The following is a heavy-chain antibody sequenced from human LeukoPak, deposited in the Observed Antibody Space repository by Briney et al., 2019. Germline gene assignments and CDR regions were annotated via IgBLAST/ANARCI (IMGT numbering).Heavy chain of an antibody. Sequence: GGSLRLSCAASGFTFSDYYMSWIRQAPGKGLEWVSYISSSGSTIYYADSVKGRFTISRDNAKNSLYLQMNSLRAEDTAVYYCARDFALVGANWFDPWGQGTLVTVSS. CDR1: GFTFSDYY. CDR2: ISSSGSTI. J-gene: IGHJ5*02. D-gene: IGHD1-26*01. CDR3: ARDFALVGANWFDP. V-gene: IGHV3-11*01.